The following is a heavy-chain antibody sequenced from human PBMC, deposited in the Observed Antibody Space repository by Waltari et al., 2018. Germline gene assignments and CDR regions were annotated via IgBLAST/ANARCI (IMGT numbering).Heavy chain of an antibody. J-gene: IGHJ4*02. CDR3: ATHGQGKPFDY. CDR2: IYPRDSET. V-gene: IGHV5-51*01. Sequence: EVQLVQSGAEVKKPGESLRISCKTSGYIFSKDWIGWVRQMPGKGLEYMGIIYPRDSETRYSPSFQCRITISADTSTATAFLQWDSLKASDSGLYFCATHGQGKPFDYWGQGTLVTVSS. D-gene: IGHD3-10*01. CDR1: GYIFSKDW.